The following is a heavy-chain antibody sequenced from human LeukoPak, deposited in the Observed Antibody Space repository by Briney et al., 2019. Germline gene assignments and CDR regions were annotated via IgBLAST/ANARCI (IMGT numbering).Heavy chain of an antibody. Sequence: GGSLRLSCAASGFTFSDYFMSWIRQAPGKGLKWVSYISSSGSTIYYADSVKGRFTISRDNAKNSLYLQMNSLRAEDTAVYYCAILWFGESNFDYWGQGTLVTVSS. D-gene: IGHD3-10*01. J-gene: IGHJ4*02. CDR1: GFTFSDYF. CDR3: AILWFGESNFDY. V-gene: IGHV3-11*04. CDR2: ISSSGSTI.